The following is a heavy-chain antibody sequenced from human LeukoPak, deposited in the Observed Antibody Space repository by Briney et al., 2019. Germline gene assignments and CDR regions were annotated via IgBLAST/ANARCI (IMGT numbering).Heavy chain of an antibody. J-gene: IGHJ3*02. D-gene: IGHD3-22*01. CDR1: GFTFSSYA. V-gene: IGHV3-23*01. Sequence: PGGSLRLSCAASGFTFSSYAMSWVRQAPGKGLEWVSAISGSGGSTYYADSVKGRFTISRDNSKNTLYLQMNSLRAEDTAVYYCAKADITLIGVVSKYSFDIWGQGTMVTVSS. CDR2: ISGSGGST. CDR3: AKADITLIGVVSKYSFDI.